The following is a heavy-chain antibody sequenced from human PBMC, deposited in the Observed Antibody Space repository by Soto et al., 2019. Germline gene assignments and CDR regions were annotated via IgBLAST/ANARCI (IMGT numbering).Heavy chain of an antibody. CDR1: GGSISSGDYY. D-gene: IGHD6-13*01. J-gene: IGHJ5*02. CDR3: ARAYQQLVRRRGSWFDP. V-gene: IGHV4-30-4*01. CDR2: IYYSGST. Sequence: SETLSLTCTVSGGSISSGDYYWSWIRQPPGKGLEWIGYIYYSGSTYYNPSLKSRVTISVDTSKYQFSLKLSSVTAADTAVYYCARAYQQLVRRRGSWFDPWGQGTLVTVSS.